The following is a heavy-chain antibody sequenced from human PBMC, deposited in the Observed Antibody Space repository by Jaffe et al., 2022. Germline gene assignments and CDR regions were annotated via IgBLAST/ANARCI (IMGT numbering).Heavy chain of an antibody. J-gene: IGHJ4*02. V-gene: IGHV3-30*02. D-gene: IGHD5-18*01. Sequence: QVQLVESGGGVVQPGKSLRLSCAASGFTFSNYGMHWVRQAPGKGLEWVAFIRYDGSNKYYADSVKGRFTISRDNSKNTLYLQMNSLRAEDTAVYYCAKDRGLDTTMVLDYWGQGTLVTVSS. CDR3: AKDRGLDTTMVLDY. CDR2: IRYDGSNK. CDR1: GFTFSNYG.